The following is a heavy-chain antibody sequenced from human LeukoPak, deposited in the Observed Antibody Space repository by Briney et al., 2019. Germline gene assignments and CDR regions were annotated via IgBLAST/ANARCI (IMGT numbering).Heavy chain of an antibody. Sequence: SETLSLTCSVSDNSISSYYWSWIRQPAGKGLEWIGRISTSGSSDYNPSLKSRVAVSVDTSKNQFSLKLSSVTAADTAVYYCARGDYDILTGLRDNWFDPWGQGTLVTVSS. J-gene: IGHJ5*02. CDR3: ARGDYDILTGLRDNWFDP. CDR2: ISTSGSS. D-gene: IGHD3-9*01. CDR1: DNSISSYY. V-gene: IGHV4-4*07.